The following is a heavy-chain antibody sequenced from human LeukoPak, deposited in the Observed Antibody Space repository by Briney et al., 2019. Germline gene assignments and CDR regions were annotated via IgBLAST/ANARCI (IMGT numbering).Heavy chain of an antibody. D-gene: IGHD2-2*01. V-gene: IGHV4-39*01. CDR2: IYYSGST. Sequence: SETLSLTCTVSGGSISSSSYYWGWIRQPPGKGLEWLGSIYYSGSTYYNPSLKSRVTISVDTSKNQFSLKLSSVTAADTAVYYCASRGGSKLVPAVPSLYNWFDPWGQGTLVTVSS. J-gene: IGHJ5*02. CDR3: ASRGGSKLVPAVPSLYNWFDP. CDR1: GGSISSSSYY.